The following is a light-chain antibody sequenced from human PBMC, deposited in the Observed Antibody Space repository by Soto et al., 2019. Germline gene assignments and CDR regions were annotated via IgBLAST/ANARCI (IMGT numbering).Light chain of an antibody. CDR2: DAS. Sequence: EIVLTQSPAPLSLSPGERATLSCRASQSVSRYLAWYQQKPGQAPRLLIYDASNRATGIPSRFSGSGSGTDFTLTISSLEPEDFADYYCQHRSDWPTTCGGGTKVQIK. CDR3: QHRSDWPTT. J-gene: IGKJ4*01. V-gene: IGKV3-11*01. CDR1: QSVSRY.